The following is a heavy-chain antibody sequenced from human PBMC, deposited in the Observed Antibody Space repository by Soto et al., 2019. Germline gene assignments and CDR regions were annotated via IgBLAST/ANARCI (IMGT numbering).Heavy chain of an antibody. CDR3: AREGYYDKNAWFDS. D-gene: IGHD3-22*01. J-gene: IGHJ5*01. V-gene: IGHV4-4*07. Sequence: SETLSLTCTVSGASVRNYYWRWIRQPSALKGLEWIGHVSSSVIPHYRPSLNSRLTMSLDTSKNQLSLKLTSVTAADTAVYYCAREGYYDKNAWFDSGGQGTLVTVSS. CDR1: GASVRNYY. CDR2: VSSSVIP.